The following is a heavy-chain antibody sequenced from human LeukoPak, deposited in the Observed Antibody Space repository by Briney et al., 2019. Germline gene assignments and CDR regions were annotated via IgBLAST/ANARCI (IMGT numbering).Heavy chain of an antibody. J-gene: IGHJ3*02. V-gene: IGHV3-30*03. CDR1: GFTFSSYG. CDR3: ARSGFWTDHPAFDI. Sequence: PGRSLRLSCAASGFTFSSYGMHWVRQAPGKGLEWVAVISYDGSNKYYADSVKGRFTISRDNSKNTLYLQMNSLRAEDTAVYYCARSGFWTDHPAFDIWGQGTMVTVSS. CDR2: ISYDGSNK. D-gene: IGHD3/OR15-3a*01.